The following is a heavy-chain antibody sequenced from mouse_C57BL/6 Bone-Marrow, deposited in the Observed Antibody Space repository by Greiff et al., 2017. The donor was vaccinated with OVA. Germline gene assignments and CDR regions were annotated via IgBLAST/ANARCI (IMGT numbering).Heavy chain of an antibody. CDR3: AREDYYGSSYVSYAMDY. D-gene: IGHD1-1*01. Sequence: VHVKQSGPELVKPGASVKISCKASGYSFTGYFMNWVKQSHGKSLEWIGRINPYNGDTFYNQKFKGKATLTVDKSSSTAHMELLSLTSEDFAVYYCAREDYYGSSYVSYAMDYWGQGTSVTVSS. J-gene: IGHJ4*01. CDR1: GYSFTGYF. CDR2: INPYNGDT. V-gene: IGHV1-37*01.